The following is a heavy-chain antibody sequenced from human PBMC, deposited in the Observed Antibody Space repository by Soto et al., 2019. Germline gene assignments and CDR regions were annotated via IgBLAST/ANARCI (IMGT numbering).Heavy chain of an antibody. D-gene: IGHD2-15*01. V-gene: IGHV4-31*03. Sequence: QVQLQESGPGLVKPSQTLSLTCTVSGGSISSGGYYWSWIRQHPGKGLEWIGNIYYSGSTYYNSSLKSRVTISVDTSKNQFSLKLSSVTAADTAVYYCARADCSGGSCYSIARWFDPRGQGTLVTVSS. CDR1: GGSISSGGYY. CDR2: IYYSGST. CDR3: ARADCSGGSCYSIARWFDP. J-gene: IGHJ5*02.